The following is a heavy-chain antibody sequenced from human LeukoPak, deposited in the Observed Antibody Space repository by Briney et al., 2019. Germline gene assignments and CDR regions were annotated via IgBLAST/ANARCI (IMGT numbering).Heavy chain of an antibody. CDR3: ARVGGIVVVPAAPS. V-gene: IGHV3-21*01. D-gene: IGHD2-2*01. J-gene: IGHJ5*02. CDR1: GFTFSSYS. Sequence: PGGSLRLSCAASGFTFSSYSMNWVRQAPGKGLEWVSSISSSSSYIYYADSVKGRFTISRDNAKNSLYLQMNSLRAEDTAVYYCARVGGIVVVPAAPSWGQGTLVTVSS. CDR2: ISSSSSYI.